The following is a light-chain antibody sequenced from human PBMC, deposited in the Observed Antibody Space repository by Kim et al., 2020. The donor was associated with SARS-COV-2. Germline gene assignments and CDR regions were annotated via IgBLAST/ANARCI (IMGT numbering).Light chain of an antibody. V-gene: IGLV4-69*01. J-gene: IGLJ3*02. CDR3: QTWVTGFRL. CDR1: SGHSKDN. Sequence: SDKLTCTLTSGHSKDNIGWHRHQPGKCLRSLMMVNNDGSFIKGARLTDRFSGSSSGAERYLTISSLQSEDEADYYCQTWVTGFRLFGGGTQLTVL. CDR2: VNNDGSF.